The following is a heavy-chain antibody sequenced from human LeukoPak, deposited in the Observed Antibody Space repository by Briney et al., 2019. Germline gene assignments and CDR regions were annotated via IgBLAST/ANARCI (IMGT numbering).Heavy chain of an antibody. Sequence: SETLSLTCTVPGGSISSYYWSWIRQPAGKGLEWIGRIYASGSTNYNPSLKSRVTMSVDTSKNQFSLKLSSVTAADTAVYYCARDTYYYDSSGYFSVNYFDYWGQGTLVTVSS. D-gene: IGHD3-22*01. V-gene: IGHV4-4*07. CDR3: ARDTYYYDSSGYFSVNYFDY. J-gene: IGHJ4*02. CDR2: IYASGST. CDR1: GGSISSYY.